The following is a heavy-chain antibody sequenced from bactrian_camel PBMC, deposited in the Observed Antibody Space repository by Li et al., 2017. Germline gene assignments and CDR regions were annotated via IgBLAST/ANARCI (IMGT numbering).Heavy chain of an antibody. CDR2: ISWNGDEA. V-gene: IGHV3-1*01. CDR1: GFRFDDYS. J-gene: IGHJ6*01. D-gene: IGHD2*01. CDR3: AARGPYCYTKLSVRDFTY. Sequence: DVQLVESGGGSVQPGGSLTLSCTASGFRFDDYSMGWIRQAPGKGLEWVSSISWNGDEANYLGSVKGQFTISRDNAKNMVFLQMTSLKPEDTAMYYCAARGPYCYTKLSVRDFTYWGQGTQVTVS.